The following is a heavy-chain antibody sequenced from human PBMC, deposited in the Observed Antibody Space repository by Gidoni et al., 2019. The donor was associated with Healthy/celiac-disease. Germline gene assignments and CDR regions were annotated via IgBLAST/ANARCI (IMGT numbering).Heavy chain of an antibody. J-gene: IGHJ5*02. CDR3: AITKYSYGQEAGGWFDP. CDR2: INPSGGST. D-gene: IGHD5-18*01. V-gene: IGHV1-46*01. CDR1: GYTFPSYY. Sequence: QVQLVQSGAEVTKPGASVQVSCKASGYTFPSYYMHWVRQAPGQGLEWMGIINPSGGSTSYAQKCQGRVTMTRDTYTSTVYMELSSLRSEDTAVYYCAITKYSYGQEAGGWFDPWGQGTLVTVSA.